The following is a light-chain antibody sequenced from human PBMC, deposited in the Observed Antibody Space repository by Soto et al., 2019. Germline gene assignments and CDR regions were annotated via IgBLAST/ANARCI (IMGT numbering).Light chain of an antibody. Sequence: EIVLTQSPATLSLSPGERATLSCRASQSVSNYLAWFQQKPGQAPRLLIYDASNRATGIPARFSGSGSGTDFTLTISSLEPEDFAVYYGQQRSSWPLLTFGGGTQVEI. CDR1: QSVSNY. V-gene: IGKV3-11*01. CDR3: QQRSSWPLLT. CDR2: DAS. J-gene: IGKJ4*01.